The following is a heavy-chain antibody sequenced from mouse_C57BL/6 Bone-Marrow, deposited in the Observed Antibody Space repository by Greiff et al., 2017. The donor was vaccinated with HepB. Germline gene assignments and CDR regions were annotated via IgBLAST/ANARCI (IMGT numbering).Heavy chain of an antibody. CDR1: GFTFSSYG. V-gene: IGHV5-6*02. Sequence: EVKLVESGGDLVKPGGSLKLSCAASGFTFSSYGMSWVRQTPDKRLEWVATISSGGSYTYYPDSVKGRFTISRDNAKNTLYLQMSSLKSEDTAMYYCARRGDSNYGFAYWGQGTLVTVSA. J-gene: IGHJ3*01. CDR2: ISSGGSYT. CDR3: ARRGDSNYGFAY. D-gene: IGHD2-5*01.